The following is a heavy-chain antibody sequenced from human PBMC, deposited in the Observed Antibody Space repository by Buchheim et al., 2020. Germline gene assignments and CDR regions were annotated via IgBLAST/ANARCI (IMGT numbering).Heavy chain of an antibody. Sequence: QVQLQESGPGLVKPWETLSLTCTVSGGSISSYYWSWIRQPPGKGLEWIGYILHNGNTYYNPSLNSRLTMSVDTSRNQFSLSLSSVTAADTAVYYCARENWERPPHWYLDLWVRGTL. V-gene: IGHV4-59*01. CDR1: GGSISSYY. CDR3: ARENWERPPHWYLDL. D-gene: IGHD3-16*01. J-gene: IGHJ2*01. CDR2: ILHNGNT.